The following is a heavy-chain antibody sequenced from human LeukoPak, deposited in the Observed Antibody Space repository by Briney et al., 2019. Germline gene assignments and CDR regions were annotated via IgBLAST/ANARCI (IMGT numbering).Heavy chain of an antibody. CDR1: GFTFSTYV. CDR2: ITGTGGDT. CDR3: AKDIGWEIIRGLGN. J-gene: IGHJ4*02. Sequence: GRSLRLSCAASGFTFSTYVMIWVRQAPEKGLEWVSAITGTGGDTYYADSVKGRFTISRDNSKNTLNLQMNSLRAEDTAVYYCAKDIGWEIIRGLGNWGQGTLVTVSS. V-gene: IGHV3-23*01. D-gene: IGHD1-26*01.